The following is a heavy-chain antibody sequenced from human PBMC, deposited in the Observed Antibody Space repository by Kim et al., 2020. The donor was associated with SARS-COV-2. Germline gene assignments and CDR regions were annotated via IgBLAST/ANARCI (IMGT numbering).Heavy chain of an antibody. J-gene: IGHJ4*02. Sequence: DSVKGRFTISRDNSKNTLYLQMSSLRAEDTAVYYCVKDLRGAAAGDFFDYWGQGTLVTVSS. D-gene: IGHD6-13*01. CDR3: VKDLRGAAAGDFFDY. V-gene: IGHV3-64D*09.